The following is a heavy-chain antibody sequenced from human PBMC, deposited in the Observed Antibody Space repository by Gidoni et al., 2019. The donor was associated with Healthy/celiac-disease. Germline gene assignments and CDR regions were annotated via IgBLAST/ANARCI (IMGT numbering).Heavy chain of an antibody. CDR3: AKYNSGSSCFDY. J-gene: IGHJ4*02. D-gene: IGHD1-26*01. CDR1: GFTFSSYA. V-gene: IGHV3-23*01. CDR2: ISGSGGST. Sequence: EVQLLESGGGLVQPGGSLRLSCAASGFTFSSYAMSWVRQAPGKGLAWVSAISGSGGSTYYADSVKGRFTISRDNSKNTLYLQMNSLRAEDTAVYYCAKYNSGSSCFDYWGQGTLVTVSS.